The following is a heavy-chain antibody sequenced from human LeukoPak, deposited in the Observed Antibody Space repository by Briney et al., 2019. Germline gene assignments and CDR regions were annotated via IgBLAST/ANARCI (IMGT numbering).Heavy chain of an antibody. J-gene: IGHJ4*02. CDR3: ARDRNSGGSFDY. CDR2: IYHSGST. CDR1: GGPISSGGYY. V-gene: IGHV4-30-2*01. D-gene: IGHD2-15*01. Sequence: PSETLSLTCTVSGGPISSGGYYWSWIRQPPGKGLEWIGYIYHSGSTYYNPSLKSRVTISVDRSKNQFSLKLSSVTAADTAVYYCARDRNSGGSFDYWGQGTLVTVSS.